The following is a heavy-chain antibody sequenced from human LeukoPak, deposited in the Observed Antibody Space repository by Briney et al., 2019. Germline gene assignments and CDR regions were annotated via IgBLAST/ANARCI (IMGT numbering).Heavy chain of an antibody. J-gene: IGHJ3*02. Sequence: TSVKVSCKASGYTFTSYGISWVRQAPGQGLEWMGWISAYNGNTNYAQKLQGRVTMTTDTSTSTAYMELRSLRSDDTAVYYCASISGYYLHDAFDIWGQGTMVTVSS. CDR1: GYTFTSYG. CDR3: ASISGYYLHDAFDI. D-gene: IGHD3-22*01. CDR2: ISAYNGNT. V-gene: IGHV1-18*01.